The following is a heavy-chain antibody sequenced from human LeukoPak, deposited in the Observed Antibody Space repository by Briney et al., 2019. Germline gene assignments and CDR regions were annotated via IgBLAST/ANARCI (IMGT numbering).Heavy chain of an antibody. V-gene: IGHV3-30-3*01. D-gene: IGHD5-12*01. CDR2: MSYDGNNK. J-gene: IGHJ4*02. CDR3: ARDLGGNDSI. Sequence: GGSLRLSCAASGITFSTYAMHGVRQAPGKGLEWVAVMSYDGNNKYYADSVRGRFTISRDNSKNTLYLQMNSLRPEDTAVYYCARDLGGNDSIWGQGTLVTVSS. CDR1: GITFSTYA.